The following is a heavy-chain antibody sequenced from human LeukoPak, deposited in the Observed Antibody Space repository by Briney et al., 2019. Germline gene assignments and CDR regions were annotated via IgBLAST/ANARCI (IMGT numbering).Heavy chain of an antibody. Sequence: PSETLSLTCTVSGDSMSDYFWTWIRQPPGKGLEWIGSIYYSGSTYYNPSLKSRVTISVDTSKNQFSLKLSSVTAADTAVYYCATPIAAAGMPDDAFDIWGQGTMVTVSS. CDR1: GDSMSDYF. CDR3: ATPIAAAGMPDDAFDI. J-gene: IGHJ3*02. D-gene: IGHD6-13*01. V-gene: IGHV4-59*05. CDR2: IYYSGST.